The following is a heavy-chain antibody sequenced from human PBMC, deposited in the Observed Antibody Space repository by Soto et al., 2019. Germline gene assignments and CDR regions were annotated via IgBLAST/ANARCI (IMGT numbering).Heavy chain of an antibody. Sequence: QVQLQQWGAGLLKPSETLSLTCAVYGGSFSGYYWSWIRQPPGKGLEWIGEINHSGSTNYNPSLKRRVTISVDTSKNQFSLKLSSVTAADTAVYYCARGRNVVVVAATYYYGMDVWGQGTTVTVSS. CDR2: INHSGST. CDR1: GGSFSGYY. V-gene: IGHV4-34*01. D-gene: IGHD2-15*01. J-gene: IGHJ6*02. CDR3: ARGRNVVVVAATYYYGMDV.